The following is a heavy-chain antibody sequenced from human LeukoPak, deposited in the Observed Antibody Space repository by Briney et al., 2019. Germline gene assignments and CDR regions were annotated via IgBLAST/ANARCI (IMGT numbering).Heavy chain of an antibody. CDR1: GFTFSSYA. D-gene: IGHD3-3*01. J-gene: IGHJ4*02. CDR3: AKDEVGHDFWSGFDY. CDR2: ISYDGSNK. Sequence: GGSLRLSCAASGFTFSSYAMHWVRQAPGKGLEWVAVISYDGSNKYYEDSVKGRFTISRNNSKNTLYLQMNGLRADDSAVYYCAKDEVGHDFWSGFDYWGQGTLVTVSS. V-gene: IGHV3-30*18.